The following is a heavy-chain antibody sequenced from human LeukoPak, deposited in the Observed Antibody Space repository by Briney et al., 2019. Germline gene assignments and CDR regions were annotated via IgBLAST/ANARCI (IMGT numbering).Heavy chain of an antibody. CDR2: MNPNSGNT. V-gene: IGHV1-8*01. CDR3: ARAPYCSSTSCYEDAFDI. J-gene: IGHJ3*02. CDR1: GYTFTSYD. D-gene: IGHD2-2*01. Sequence: ASVKVSCKASGYTFTSYDINWVRQATGQGLEWMGWMNPNSGNTGYAQKFQGRVTMTRNTSISTAYMELSSLRSEDTAVYYCARAPYCSSTSCYEDAFDIWGQGTMVTVSS.